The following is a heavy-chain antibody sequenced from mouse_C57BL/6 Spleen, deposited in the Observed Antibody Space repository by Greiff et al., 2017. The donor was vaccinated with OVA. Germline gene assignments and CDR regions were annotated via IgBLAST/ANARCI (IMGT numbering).Heavy chain of an antibody. D-gene: IGHD1-1*01. CDR2: IRSKSSNSAT. Sequence: EVKLVESGGGLVQPKGSLKLSCAASGFTFNTYAMHWVRQAPGKGLEWVARIRSKSSNSATYYADSVKDRFTISRDDSQSMLYLQMNNRKTEDTAMYYCVRDYYGSSDEYFDVWGTGTTVTVSS. CDR1: GFTFNTYA. J-gene: IGHJ1*03. CDR3: VRDYYGSSDEYFDV. V-gene: IGHV10-3*01.